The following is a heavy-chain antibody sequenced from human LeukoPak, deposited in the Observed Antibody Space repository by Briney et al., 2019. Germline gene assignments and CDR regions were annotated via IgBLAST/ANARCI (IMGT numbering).Heavy chain of an antibody. D-gene: IGHD6-19*01. CDR3: AREGLDSSGRYFDL. CDR2: MNPNFGGT. Sequence: ASVKVSCKASGYTFTGHYMHWVRQAPGQGLEWMGWMNPNFGGTNYSQKFQGRVTMTRDTSISTAYMELRRLRSDDTAVYYCAREGLDSSGRYFDLWGRGTLVTVSS. CDR1: GYTFTGHY. J-gene: IGHJ2*01. V-gene: IGHV1-2*02.